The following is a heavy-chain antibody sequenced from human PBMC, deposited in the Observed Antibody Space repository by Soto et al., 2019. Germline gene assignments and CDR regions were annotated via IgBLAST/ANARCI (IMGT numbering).Heavy chain of an antibody. CDR2: FDPEDGET. V-gene: IGHV1-24*01. J-gene: IGHJ4*02. CDR3: ATLGPLYDGSGFLWDFDY. CDR1: GYTLTELF. Sequence: QVQLVQSGAEVKKPGASVKVSCKVSGYTLTELFMHWVRQAPGKGLEWMGGFDPEDGETIYAQKVQGRVTMTEDTSTDTAYMELSSLRSEDTAVYYCATLGPLYDGSGFLWDFDYWGPGTLVTVSS. D-gene: IGHD3-22*01.